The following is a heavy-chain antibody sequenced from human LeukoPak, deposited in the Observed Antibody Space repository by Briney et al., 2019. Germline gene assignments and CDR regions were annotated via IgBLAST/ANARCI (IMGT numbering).Heavy chain of an antibody. CDR2: ISSSGSTK. CDR3: AKDLSSAITSALVLDV. J-gene: IGHJ6*02. D-gene: IGHD3-22*01. Sequence: PGGSLRLSCAASGFTFSDYYMSWIRQAPGQGLEWVSYISSSGSTKYYADSVKGRFTISRDNAKNSLYLQMNSLRPEDTALYYCAKDLSSAITSALVLDVWGQGTTVIVS. CDR1: GFTFSDYY. V-gene: IGHV3-11*01.